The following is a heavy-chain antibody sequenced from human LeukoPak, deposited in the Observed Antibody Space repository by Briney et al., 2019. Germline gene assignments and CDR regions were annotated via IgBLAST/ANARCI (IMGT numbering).Heavy chain of an antibody. V-gene: IGHV4-38-2*02. Sequence: SETLSLTCTVSGYSISSGYYWGWIRQPPGKGLEWIGSIYHSGSTYYNPSLKSRVTISVDTSKNQFSLKLSSVTAADTAVYYCARGKPSYGSGTFYRPLEPNYMDVWGKGTAVTVSS. CDR2: IYHSGST. CDR1: GYSISSGYY. CDR3: ARGKPSYGSGTFYRPLEPNYMDV. D-gene: IGHD3-10*01. J-gene: IGHJ6*03.